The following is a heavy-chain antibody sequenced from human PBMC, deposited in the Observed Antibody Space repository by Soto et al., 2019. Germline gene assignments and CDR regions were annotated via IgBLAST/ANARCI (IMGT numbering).Heavy chain of an antibody. V-gene: IGHV3-23*01. J-gene: IGHJ4*02. CDR1: GFPLTSYT. CDR2: ISGSHYT. Sequence: GGSLRLSCKASGFPLTSYTVSWVRQAPGKGLEWVSGISGSHYTYSSDSVKGRFTVSRDNSKNTVYLQLSSLSAEDTAVYYCAKEGSSSLFLFDSWGQGSLVTVSS. CDR3: AKEGSSSLFLFDS. D-gene: IGHD6-6*01.